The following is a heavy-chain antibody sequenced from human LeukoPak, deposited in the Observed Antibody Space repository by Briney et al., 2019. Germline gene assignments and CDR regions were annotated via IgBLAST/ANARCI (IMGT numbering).Heavy chain of an antibody. Sequence: ASVKVSCKASGYTFTSYAMHWVRQAPGQRLEWMGWINAGNGNTKYSQKFQGRVTITRDTSASTAYMELSSLRSEDTAVYYCARDGVAHKYSSGWYWVYWGQGTLVTVSS. J-gene: IGHJ4*02. CDR1: GYTFTSYA. V-gene: IGHV1-3*01. CDR3: ARDGVAHKYSSGWYWVY. CDR2: INAGNGNT. D-gene: IGHD6-19*01.